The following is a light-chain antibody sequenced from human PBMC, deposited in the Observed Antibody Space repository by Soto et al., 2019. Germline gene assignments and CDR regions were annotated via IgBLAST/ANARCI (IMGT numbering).Light chain of an antibody. CDR2: VNSGGSH. V-gene: IGLV4-69*01. J-gene: IGLJ7*01. Sequence: QPVLTQSPSASASLGASVKLTCTLSSGHSNYAIAWHQQQPEKGPWYLMKVNSGGSHIKGDGIPDRFSGSSSGAERYLFISSLQSEDEADYYCQTWGTGSAIVVFGGGTQLTVL. CDR1: SGHSNYA. CDR3: QTWGTGSAIVV.